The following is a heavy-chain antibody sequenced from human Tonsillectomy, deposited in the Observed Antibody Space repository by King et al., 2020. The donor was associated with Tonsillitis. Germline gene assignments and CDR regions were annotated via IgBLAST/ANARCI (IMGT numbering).Heavy chain of an antibody. D-gene: IGHD1-26*01. V-gene: IGHV4-4*02. CDR2: NFPCGST. Sequence: QLQESGPGLVKPSGTLSLTCAVSGGSISSSNWWSWVRKPPGKGLEGIGENFPCGSTNYNPSLKSRVTISVDKSKNQFALKQSSVTAADTAVYYCATSGRFDYWGQGTLVTVSS. J-gene: IGHJ4*02. CDR3: ATSGRFDY. CDR1: GGSISSSNW.